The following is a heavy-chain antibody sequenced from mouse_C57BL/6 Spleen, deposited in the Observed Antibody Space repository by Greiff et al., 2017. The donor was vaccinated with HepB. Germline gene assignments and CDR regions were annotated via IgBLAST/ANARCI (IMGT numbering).Heavy chain of an antibody. D-gene: IGHD1-1*01. CDR3: ARREIYYYGTTYAMDY. V-gene: IGHV1-72*01. CDR1: GYTFTSYW. CDR2: IDPNSGGN. Sequence: QVQLQQPGAELVKPGASVKLSCKASGYTFTSYWMHWVKQRPGRGLEWIGRIDPNSGGNKYNEKFKSKATLTVDKPSSTAYMQLSSLTSEDSAVYYCARREIYYYGTTYAMDYWGQGTSVTVSS. J-gene: IGHJ4*01.